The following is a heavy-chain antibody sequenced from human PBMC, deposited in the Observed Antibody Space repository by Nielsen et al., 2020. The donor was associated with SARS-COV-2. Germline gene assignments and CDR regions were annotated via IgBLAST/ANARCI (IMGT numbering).Heavy chain of an antibody. D-gene: IGHD6-19*01. CDR1: GVPLANYY. CDR3: ASSGWLDY. V-gene: IGHV3-11*01. CDR2: ITNTADGNTV. J-gene: IGHJ4*02. Sequence: GSLKISCAGSGVPLANYYMSWIRQAPGGGLAWISYITNTADGNTVHYADSVQGRFTISRDNRKNSLYLQMDSLRADDTATYFCASSGWLDYWGPGTPVIVSP.